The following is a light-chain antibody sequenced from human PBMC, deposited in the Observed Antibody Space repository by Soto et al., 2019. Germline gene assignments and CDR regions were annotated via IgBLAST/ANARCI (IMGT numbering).Light chain of an antibody. Sequence: DIVLTQSPATLSLSPGERATLSCRASQSVSSYVAWYQQKPGQAPRLLIYDASNRATGIPARFSGSGSGTDFTLTISSLEPEDFAVYYCQQRSNWSITFGQGTRLEIK. CDR1: QSVSSY. V-gene: IGKV3-11*01. J-gene: IGKJ5*01. CDR3: QQRSNWSIT. CDR2: DAS.